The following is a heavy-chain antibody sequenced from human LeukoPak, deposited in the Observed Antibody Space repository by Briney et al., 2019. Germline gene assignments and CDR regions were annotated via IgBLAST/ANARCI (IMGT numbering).Heavy chain of an antibody. CDR1: GFTFRNYW. V-gene: IGHV3-7*01. D-gene: IGHD6-19*01. J-gene: IGHJ4*02. CDR2: VNQDGSEK. Sequence: GGSLRLSCAASGFTFRNYWMNWVRQAPGKGLEWVANVNQDGSEKYYVDSVKGRFTISRDNAQNSLYVQVNGLRAEDTAIYYCVRGHTSDFDHFFDYWGQGALVTVSS. CDR3: VRGHTSDFDHFFDY.